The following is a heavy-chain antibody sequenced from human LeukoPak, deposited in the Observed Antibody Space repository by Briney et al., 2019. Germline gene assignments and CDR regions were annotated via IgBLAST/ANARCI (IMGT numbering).Heavy chain of an antibody. Sequence: PSETLSLTCTVSGGSISSYYWSWIRQPPGKGLEWIGYIYYSGSTNYNPSLKSRVTISVDTSRNQFSLKLSSATAADTAVYYCARDPGRNWFDPWGQGTLVTVSS. CDR1: GGSISSYY. CDR2: IYYSGST. J-gene: IGHJ5*02. V-gene: IGHV4-59*01. D-gene: IGHD1-1*01. CDR3: ARDPGRNWFDP.